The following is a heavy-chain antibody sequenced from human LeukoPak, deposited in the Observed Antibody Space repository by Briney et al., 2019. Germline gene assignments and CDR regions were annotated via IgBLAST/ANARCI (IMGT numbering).Heavy chain of an antibody. Sequence: GGSLRPSCAASGFTFSSYAMSWVRQAPGKGLEWVSAISGSGGSTYYADSVKGRFTISRDNSKNTLYLQMNSLRAEDTAVYYCVSRVVPAADFDYWGQGTLVTASS. J-gene: IGHJ4*02. CDR1: GFTFSSYA. CDR3: VSRVVPAADFDY. D-gene: IGHD2-2*01. CDR2: ISGSGGST. V-gene: IGHV3-23*01.